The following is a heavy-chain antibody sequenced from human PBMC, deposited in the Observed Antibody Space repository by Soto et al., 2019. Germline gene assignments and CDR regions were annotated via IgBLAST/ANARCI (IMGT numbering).Heavy chain of an antibody. D-gene: IGHD5-12*01. Sequence: QVQLVESGGGVVQPGRSLRLSCAASGFTFSNYAMHWVRQAPGKGLEWVAVISYDGRNTYYVDSVRGRITISRDNSKNTMYLQMDSLRAQDTAVYYCAKGKDGYNRIDYWGQGTLVTVSS. CDR1: GFTFSNYA. V-gene: IGHV3-30*18. CDR3: AKGKDGYNRIDY. CDR2: ISYDGRNT. J-gene: IGHJ4*02.